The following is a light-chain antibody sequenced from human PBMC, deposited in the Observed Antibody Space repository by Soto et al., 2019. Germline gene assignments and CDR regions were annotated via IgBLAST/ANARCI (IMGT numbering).Light chain of an antibody. V-gene: IGKV1-27*01. CDR3: QKYDNGIHT. J-gene: IGKJ3*01. Sequence: DIQMTQSPSSLSASVGDRVTITCRASQDIDNYLAWYQQKPGRAPKLLISSASTLQSGVPSRFSGSGSGTDFTLTISSLQPEDVATYYSQKYDNGIHTFVPGTTVDIK. CDR2: SAS. CDR1: QDIDNY.